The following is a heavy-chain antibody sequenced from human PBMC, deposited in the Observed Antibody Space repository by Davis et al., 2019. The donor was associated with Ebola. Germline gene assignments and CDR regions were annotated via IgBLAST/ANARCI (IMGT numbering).Heavy chain of an antibody. V-gene: IGHV3-7*01. CDR1: GFTFSSYW. CDR3: ARDQGYGYSYGTKYYYYYGMDV. Sequence: GESLKISCAASGFTFSSYWMSWVRQAPGKGLEWVANIKQDGSEKYYVDSVKGRFTISRDNSKNTLYLQMNSLRAEDTAVYYCARDQGYGYSYGTKYYYYYGMDVWGQGTTVTVSS. CDR2: IKQDGSEK. D-gene: IGHD5-18*01. J-gene: IGHJ6*02.